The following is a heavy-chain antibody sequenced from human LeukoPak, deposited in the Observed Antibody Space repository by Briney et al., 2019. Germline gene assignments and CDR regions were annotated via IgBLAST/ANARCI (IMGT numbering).Heavy chain of an antibody. J-gene: IGHJ4*02. Sequence: GGSLGLSCAASGFTFSGSAMHWVRQASGKGLEWVGRIRSKANSYATAYAASVKGRFTISRDDSKNTAYLQMNSLKTEDTAVYYCARGRLVGAISGYWGQGTLVTVSS. CDR2: IRSKANSYAT. CDR3: ARGRLVGAISGY. CDR1: GFTFSGSA. V-gene: IGHV3-73*01. D-gene: IGHD1-26*01.